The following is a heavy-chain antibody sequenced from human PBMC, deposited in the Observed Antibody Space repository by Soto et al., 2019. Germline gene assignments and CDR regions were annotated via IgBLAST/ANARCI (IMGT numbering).Heavy chain of an antibody. CDR2: IYPGDSDT. D-gene: IGHD2-15*01. Sequence: PGESLKISCKCSGYSFTSYWIGLVRQMPGKGLEWMGIIYPGDSDTRYSPSFQGQVTISADKSISTAYLQWSSLKASDTAMYYCATSYCSGGSCYSVVLWSFWGQGTLVTVSS. V-gene: IGHV5-51*01. J-gene: IGHJ4*02. CDR1: GYSFTSYW. CDR3: ATSYCSGGSCYSVVLWSF.